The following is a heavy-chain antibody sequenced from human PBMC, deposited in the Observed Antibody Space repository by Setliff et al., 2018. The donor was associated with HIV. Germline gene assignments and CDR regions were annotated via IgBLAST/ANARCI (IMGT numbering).Heavy chain of an antibody. V-gene: IGHV4-34*01. CDR1: GGSFSGYS. D-gene: IGHD2-2*01. J-gene: IGHJ5*02. Sequence: SETLSLTCAVYGGSFSGYSWTWIRQPPGKGLEWIGEIDQSGSTNYNPSLKSRVTTSVDTSKNQFSLRLSSVTAADTAVYYCARGLGGYCSSVSRYEADHWGQGTLVTVSS. CDR2: IDQSGST. CDR3: ARGLGGYCSSVSRYEADH.